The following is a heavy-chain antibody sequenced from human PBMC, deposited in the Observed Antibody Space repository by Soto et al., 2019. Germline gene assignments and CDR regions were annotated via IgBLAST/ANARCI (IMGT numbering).Heavy chain of an antibody. Sequence: SLTCNVSDDYIRTHYWTWIRHALEKGLEWNGYIYFTESTHSGRTKYNPSPKRRVSMSLDTSNNQFSLKLSSVTAADTAVYYCAKYVDTTSETDAFDIWGQGTMVT. D-gene: IGHD5-18*01. CDR1: DDYIRTHY. CDR2: IYFTEST. CDR3: AKYVDTTSETDAFDI. V-gene: IGHV4-59*11. J-gene: IGHJ3*02.